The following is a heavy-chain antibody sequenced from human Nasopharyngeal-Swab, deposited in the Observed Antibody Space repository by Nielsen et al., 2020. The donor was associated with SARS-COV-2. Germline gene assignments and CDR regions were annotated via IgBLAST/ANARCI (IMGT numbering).Heavy chain of an antibody. Sequence: RQAPGKGLEWIGEINHSGSTNYNPSLKSRATISVDTSKNQFSLKLSSVTAADTAVYYCARGRSGWYPGYFQHWGQGTLVTVSS. CDR2: INHSGST. D-gene: IGHD6-19*01. J-gene: IGHJ1*01. V-gene: IGHV4-34*01. CDR3: ARGRSGWYPGYFQH.